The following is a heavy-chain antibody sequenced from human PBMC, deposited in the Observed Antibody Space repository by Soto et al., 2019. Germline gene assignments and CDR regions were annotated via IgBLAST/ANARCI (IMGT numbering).Heavy chain of an antibody. Sequence: GASVKVSCKASGGTFSSYAISWVRQAPGQGLEWMGGIIPIFGTANYAQKFQGRVTIAADESTSTAYMELSSLRSEDTAVYYCAITVSDFIAARTPYYFDYWGQGTLVTVSS. V-gene: IGHV1-69*13. CDR1: GGTFSSYA. CDR2: IIPIFGTA. CDR3: AITVSDFIAARTPYYFDY. D-gene: IGHD6-6*01. J-gene: IGHJ4*02.